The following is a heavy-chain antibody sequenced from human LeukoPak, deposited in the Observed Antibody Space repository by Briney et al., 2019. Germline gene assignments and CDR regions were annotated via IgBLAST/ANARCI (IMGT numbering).Heavy chain of an antibody. CDR3: ARCSYYDFWSGSYYFDY. Sequence: GGSLRLSCAASGFTFSSYSMNWVRQAPGKGLEWVSSISSSSTIYYADSVKGRFTISRDNAKNSLYLQMNSLRAEDTAVYYCARCSYYDFWSGSYYFDYWGQGTLVTVSS. J-gene: IGHJ4*02. V-gene: IGHV3-48*01. CDR2: ISSSSTI. D-gene: IGHD3-3*01. CDR1: GFTFSSYS.